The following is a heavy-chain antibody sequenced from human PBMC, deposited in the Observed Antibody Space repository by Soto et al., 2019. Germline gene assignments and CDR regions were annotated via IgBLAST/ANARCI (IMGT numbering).Heavy chain of an antibody. CDR3: ARARPGNTVTTPGRWEFDP. J-gene: IGHJ5*02. CDR1: GYTFTGYY. CDR2: INPNSGGT. Sequence: ASVKVSCKASGYTFTGYYMHWVRQAPGQGLEWMGWINPNSGGTNYAQKFQGWVTMTRDTSISTAYMELSRLRSDDTAVYYCARARPGNTVTTPGRWEFDPWGQGTLVTVSS. V-gene: IGHV1-2*04. D-gene: IGHD4-17*01.